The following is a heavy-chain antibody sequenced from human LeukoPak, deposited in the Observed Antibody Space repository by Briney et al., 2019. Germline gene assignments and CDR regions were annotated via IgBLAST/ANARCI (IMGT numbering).Heavy chain of an antibody. CDR2: IYYSGST. D-gene: IGHD5-12*01. V-gene: IGHV4-39*07. J-gene: IGHJ4*02. CDR3: ARGTNLWWLRPFDY. Sequence: PSETLSLTCSVSGGSISSSTYYWGWIRQPPGNGLEWIGSIYYSGSTNQNPSLKSRVTISVDTSKNQFSLKLSSVTAADTAVYYCARGTNLWWLRPFDYWGQGTLVTVSS. CDR1: GGSISSSTYY.